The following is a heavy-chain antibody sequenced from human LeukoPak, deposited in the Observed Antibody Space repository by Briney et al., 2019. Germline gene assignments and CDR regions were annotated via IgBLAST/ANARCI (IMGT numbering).Heavy chain of an antibody. V-gene: IGHV3-64D*09. D-gene: IGHD6-19*01. CDR1: GFTFSSYA. Sequence: PGGSLRLSCSASGFTFSSYAMHWVRQAPGKGLEYVSAISSNGGSTYYADSVKGRFTISRDNSKNTLYLQMSSLRAEDTAVYYCARESGYTSGWYVGYFDYWGQGTQVTVSS. J-gene: IGHJ4*02. CDR3: ARESGYTSGWYVGYFDY. CDR2: ISSNGGST.